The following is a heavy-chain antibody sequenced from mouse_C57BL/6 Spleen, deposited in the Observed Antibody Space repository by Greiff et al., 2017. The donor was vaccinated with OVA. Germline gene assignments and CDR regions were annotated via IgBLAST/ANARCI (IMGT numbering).Heavy chain of an antibody. J-gene: IGHJ3*01. CDR1: GFNIKDDY. D-gene: IGHD1-1*01. V-gene: IGHV14-4*01. CDR2: IDPENGDT. CDR3: TTWGSPPAWFAD. Sequence: EVQLQQSGAELVRPGASVKLSCTASGFNIKDDYMHWVKQRPEQGLEWIGWIDPENGDTEYASKFQGKATITADTSSNTAYLQLSSLTSEDTAVYYCTTWGSPPAWFADWGQGTLVTVSA.